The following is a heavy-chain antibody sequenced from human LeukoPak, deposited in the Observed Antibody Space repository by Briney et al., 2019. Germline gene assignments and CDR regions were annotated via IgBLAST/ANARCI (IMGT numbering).Heavy chain of an antibody. J-gene: IGHJ4*02. Sequence: SETLSLTCTVSGVSISSGDYHWSWIRQPPGKGLEWIGYILYSGSTYYNPSLKSRVIISEDTSKNQLSLKLTSVTAADTALYYCARGQSYFDSSGYYTNPYYFDYWGQGTLVTVSS. CDR3: ARGQSYFDSSGYYTNPYYFDY. CDR2: ILYSGST. V-gene: IGHV4-30-4*01. CDR1: GVSISSGDYH. D-gene: IGHD3-22*01.